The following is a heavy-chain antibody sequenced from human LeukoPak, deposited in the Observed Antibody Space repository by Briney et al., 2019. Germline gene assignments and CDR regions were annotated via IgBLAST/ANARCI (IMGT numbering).Heavy chain of an antibody. Sequence: GESLKISCKGSGYSFTSYWIGWVRQMPGKGLEWMGIIYPGDSNTRYSPSFQGQVTISTDKSINTAYLQWSSLKASDTAIYYWARLPTQTPLLDHWGQGTLVTVPS. J-gene: IGHJ4*02. V-gene: IGHV5-51*01. CDR1: GYSFTSYW. CDR3: ARLPTQTPLLDH. D-gene: IGHD4-23*01. CDR2: IYPGDSNT.